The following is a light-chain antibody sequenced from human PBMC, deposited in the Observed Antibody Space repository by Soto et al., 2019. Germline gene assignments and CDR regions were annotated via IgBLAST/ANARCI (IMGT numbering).Light chain of an antibody. CDR1: QSVSSN. CDR2: GAS. V-gene: IGKV3-15*01. CDR3: QQTYITPRT. Sequence: EIVMTQSRATLSVSPGERATLSCRASQSVSSNLAWYQQKPGQAPRLLIYGASTRATGIPARFSGSGSGTEFTLTISSLQAEDFATYYCQQTYITPRTFGQGTKVVNK. J-gene: IGKJ1*01.